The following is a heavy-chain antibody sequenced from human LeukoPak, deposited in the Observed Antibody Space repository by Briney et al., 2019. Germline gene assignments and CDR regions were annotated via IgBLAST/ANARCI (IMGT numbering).Heavy chain of an antibody. CDR1: GGSFSGYY. Sequence: PSETLSLTCAVYGGSFSGYYWSWIRQPPGKGLEWIGEINHSGSTNYNPFLKSRVTISVDTSKNQFSLKLSSVTAADTAVYYCASLWYQPFRVYYYYYGMDVWGQGTTVTVSS. D-gene: IGHD2-2*01. CDR2: INHSGST. CDR3: ASLWYQPFRVYYYYYGMDV. J-gene: IGHJ6*02. V-gene: IGHV4-34*01.